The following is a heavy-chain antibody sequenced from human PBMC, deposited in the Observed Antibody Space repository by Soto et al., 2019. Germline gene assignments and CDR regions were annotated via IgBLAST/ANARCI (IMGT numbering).Heavy chain of an antibody. CDR3: AKEWGDMVRGVIITPLDYYGMDV. CDR2: ISYDGSNK. Sequence: QVQLVESGGGVVQPGRSLRLSCAASGFTFSSYGMPWVRQAPGKGRWWLAVISYDGSNKYYADSVKCRVTISSDNSKNTLYVQMNSLRAEDTAVYYCAKEWGDMVRGVIITPLDYYGMDVWGQGTTVTVSS. CDR1: GFTFSSYG. D-gene: IGHD3-10*01. V-gene: IGHV3-30*18. J-gene: IGHJ6*02.